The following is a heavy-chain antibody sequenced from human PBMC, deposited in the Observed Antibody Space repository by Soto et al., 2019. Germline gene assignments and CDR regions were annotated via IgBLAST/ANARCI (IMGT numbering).Heavy chain of an antibody. CDR1: GFTLSDAW. Sequence: EVQLEESGGDLVKPGGSLTLSCVDSGFTLSDAWMSCVRQAPGKGLEWVGRIKSKTDGGTIDYAAPVKGRFTISRHDSRNRLYLEINSLKTEDTAVYYCAVHSTTWFRDYFQNWGQGTLVTVSS. V-gene: IGHV3-15*01. CDR2: IKSKTDGGTI. J-gene: IGHJ1*01. CDR3: AVHSTTWFRDYFQN. D-gene: IGHD3-10*01.